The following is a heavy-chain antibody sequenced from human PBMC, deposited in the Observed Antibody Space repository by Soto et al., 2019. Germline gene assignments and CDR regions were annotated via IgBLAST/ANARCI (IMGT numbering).Heavy chain of an antibody. CDR3: VKDSLVNSYGSSLPLDY. CDR1: GFTFSSYA. Sequence: WGSLRLSCSASGFTFSSYAMHWVRQAPGKGLEYVSAISSNGGSTYYADSVKGRFTISRDNSKNTLYLQMSSLRAEDTAVYYCVKDSLVNSYGSSLPLDYWGQGTLVTVSS. D-gene: IGHD5-18*01. V-gene: IGHV3-64D*06. CDR2: ISSNGGST. J-gene: IGHJ4*02.